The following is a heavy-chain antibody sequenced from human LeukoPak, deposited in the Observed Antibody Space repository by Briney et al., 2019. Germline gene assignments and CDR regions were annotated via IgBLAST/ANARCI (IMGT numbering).Heavy chain of an antibody. CDR1: GYTFTGYY. J-gene: IGHJ4*02. D-gene: IGHD3-22*01. CDR3: ARGVALDYYDSSGYYNYFDY. CDR2: INPNSGGT. Sequence: ASVKVSCKASGYTFTGYYMHWVRQAPGQGLEWMGWINPNSGGTNYAQKFQGRVTMTRDTSISTAYMELSRLRSDDTAVYYCARGVALDYYDSSGYYNYFDYWGQGTLVTVSS. V-gene: IGHV1-2*02.